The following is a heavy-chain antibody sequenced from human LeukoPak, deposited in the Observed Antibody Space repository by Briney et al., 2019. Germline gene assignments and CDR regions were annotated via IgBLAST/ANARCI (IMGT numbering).Heavy chain of an antibody. CDR2: INPSGGST. CDR3: ARPYGDYEGWFDP. CDR1: GYTFTSYY. D-gene: IGHD4-17*01. J-gene: IGHJ5*02. Sequence: VLVKVSCKASGYTFTSYYMHWVRQAPGQGLEWMGIINPSGGSTSYAQKFQGRVTMTRDTSTSTVYMELSSLRSEDTAVYYSARPYGDYEGWFDPWGQGTLVTVSS. V-gene: IGHV1-46*01.